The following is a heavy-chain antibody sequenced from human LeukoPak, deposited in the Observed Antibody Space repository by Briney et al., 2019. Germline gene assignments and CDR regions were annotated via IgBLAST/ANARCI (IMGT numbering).Heavy chain of an antibody. CDR1: GYTFTSYY. CDR2: INPSGGST. V-gene: IGHV1-46*01. J-gene: IGHJ3*02. D-gene: IGHD3-22*01. CDR3: ARGDSSGYYDGEDAFDI. Sequence: ASLKVSCKASGYTFTSYYMHWVRQAPGQGLEWMGIINPSGGSTSYAQKFQGRVTMTRDTSTSTVYMELSSLRSEDTAVYYCARGDSSGYYDGEDAFDIWGQGTMVTVSS.